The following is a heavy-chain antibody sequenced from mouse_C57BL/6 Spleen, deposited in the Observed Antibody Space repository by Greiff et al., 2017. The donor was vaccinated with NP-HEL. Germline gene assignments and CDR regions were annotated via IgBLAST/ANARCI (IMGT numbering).Heavy chain of an antibody. D-gene: IGHD1-1*01. J-gene: IGHJ2*01. CDR3: ARRFITTVVLDY. CDR2: IYPGSGST. Sequence: QVQLQQSGAELVKPGASVKMSCKASGYTFTSYWITWVKQRPGQGLEWIGDIYPGSGSTNYNEKFKSKATLTVDTSSSTAYMQLSSLTSEDSAVYYCARRFITTVVLDYWGQGTTLTVSS. CDR1: GYTFTSYW. V-gene: IGHV1-55*01.